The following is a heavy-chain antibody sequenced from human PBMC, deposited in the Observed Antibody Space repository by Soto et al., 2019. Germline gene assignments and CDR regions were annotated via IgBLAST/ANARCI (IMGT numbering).Heavy chain of an antibody. V-gene: IGHV3-30-3*01. D-gene: IGHD3-9*01. Sequence: GGSLRLSCAASGFTFSSYAMHWVRQAPGKGLEWVAVISYDGSNKYYADSVKGRFTISRDNSKNTLYLQMNSLRAEDTAVYYCATAGGRYYVILTGYKAAYGMDVWGQRTTVTVSS. J-gene: IGHJ6*02. CDR3: ATAGGRYYVILTGYKAAYGMDV. CDR2: ISYDGSNK. CDR1: GFTFSSYA.